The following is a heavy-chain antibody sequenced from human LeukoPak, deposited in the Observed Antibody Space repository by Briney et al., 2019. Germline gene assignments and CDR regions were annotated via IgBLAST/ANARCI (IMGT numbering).Heavy chain of an antibody. CDR1: GFTFSSYA. CDR2: ISGSGGST. V-gene: IGHV3-23*01. CDR3: ARAAPYCSGGSCYSVS. J-gene: IGHJ5*02. Sequence: GGSLRLSCAASGFTFSSYAMSWVRQAPGKGLEWVSAISGSGGSTYYADSVKGRFTISRDNSKNTLYLQMNSLRAEDTAVYYCARAAPYCSGGSCYSVSWGQGTLVTVSS. D-gene: IGHD2-15*01.